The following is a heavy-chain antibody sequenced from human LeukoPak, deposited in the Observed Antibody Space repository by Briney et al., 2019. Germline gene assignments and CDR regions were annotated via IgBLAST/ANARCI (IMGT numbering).Heavy chain of an antibody. CDR3: ARSRSGTQPSDY. D-gene: IGHD6-19*01. J-gene: IGHJ4*02. CDR1: GYTFTGYY. V-gene: IGHV1-2*02. Sequence: ASVKVSCKASGYTFTGYYMHWVRQAPGQGLEWMGWINPKSGGTNYAQKFQGRVTMTRDTSISTAYMELSRLRSDDTAVYYCARSRSGTQPSDYWGQGTLVTVSS. CDR2: INPKSGGT.